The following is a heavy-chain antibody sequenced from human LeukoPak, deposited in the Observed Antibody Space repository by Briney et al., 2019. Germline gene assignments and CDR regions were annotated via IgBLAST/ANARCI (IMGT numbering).Heavy chain of an antibody. CDR2: ISYDGSNK. Sequence: LPGRSLRLSCAASGFTFSSYGMHWVRQAPGKGLEWVAVISYDGSNKYYADSVKGRFTISRDNSKNTLYLQMNSLRAEDTAVYYCAKDGDSSSWYVRGDYFDYXXXGTLVTVSS. D-gene: IGHD6-13*01. J-gene: IGHJ4*01. CDR3: AKDGDSSSWYVRGDYFDY. V-gene: IGHV3-30*18. CDR1: GFTFSSYG.